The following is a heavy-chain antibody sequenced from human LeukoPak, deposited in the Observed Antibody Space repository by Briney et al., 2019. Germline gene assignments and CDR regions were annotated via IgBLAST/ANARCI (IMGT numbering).Heavy chain of an antibody. Sequence: GASVKVSCKVSGYTLTELSMHWVRQAPGKGLEWMGGFDPEDGETIYAQKFQGRVTMTEDTSTDTAYMELSSLRSEDTAVYYCATDYCSSPSCYRGRSGYDYLFFDYWGKGTLVTVSS. CDR1: GYTLTELS. D-gene: IGHD5-12*01. CDR3: ATDYCSSPSCYRGRSGYDYLFFDY. CDR2: FDPEDGET. V-gene: IGHV1-24*01. J-gene: IGHJ4*02.